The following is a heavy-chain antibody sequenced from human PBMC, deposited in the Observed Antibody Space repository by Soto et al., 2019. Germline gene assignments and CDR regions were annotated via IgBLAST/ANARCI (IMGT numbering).Heavy chain of an antibody. Sequence: SVKVSCKASGGTFSSYAISWVRQAPGQGLEWMGGIIPIFVTADYAQKFHGRVTITADESMITAYMELSSLRSEDTAVYYCARGITGTVTYYYGLDVWGQGTTVTVSS. CDR3: ARGITGTVTYYYGLDV. D-gene: IGHD1-20*01. V-gene: IGHV1-69*13. CDR2: IIPIFVTA. J-gene: IGHJ6*02. CDR1: GGTFSSYA.